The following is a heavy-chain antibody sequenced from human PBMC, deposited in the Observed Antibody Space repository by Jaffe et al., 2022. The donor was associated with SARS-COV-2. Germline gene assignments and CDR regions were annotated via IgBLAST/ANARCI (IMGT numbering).Heavy chain of an antibody. V-gene: IGHV3-23*01. CDR3: ATMTSVEEIDY. D-gene: IGHD4-17*01. J-gene: IGHJ4*02. Sequence: EVQLLESGGGLVQPGGSLRLSCAASGFTFNIYAMSWVRQAPGKGLEWVSAISGSGGSTYYADSVMGRFTISRDNSNNTLYLQMNSLRDEDTAVYYCATMTSVEEIDYWGQGTLVTVSS. CDR1: GFTFNIYA. CDR2: ISGSGGST.